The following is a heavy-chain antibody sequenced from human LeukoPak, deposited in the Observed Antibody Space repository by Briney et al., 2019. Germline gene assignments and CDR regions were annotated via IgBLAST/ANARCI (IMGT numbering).Heavy chain of an antibody. CDR2: ITYSGST. V-gene: IGHV4-30-4*01. Sequence: SETLSLTCTVSGGSIRSDDYYWSCIPQPPGKGLEWIGHITYSGSTDYSPPLKSRVSISVDTSKNQFSLKLSSVTAADTAVYYCARDTFRGVIFVWGQGTLVTVSS. CDR1: GGSIRSDDYY. CDR3: ARDTFRGVIFV. D-gene: IGHD3-10*01. J-gene: IGHJ4*02.